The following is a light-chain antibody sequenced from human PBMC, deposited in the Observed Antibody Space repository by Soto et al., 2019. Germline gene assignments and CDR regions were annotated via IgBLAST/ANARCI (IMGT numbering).Light chain of an antibody. CDR1: QSVSSY. J-gene: IGKJ1*01. V-gene: IGKV3-11*01. CDR2: GTS. CDR3: QQRSNRPT. Sequence: EIVVTQSPGTLSLSPVERATLSCRASQSVSSYLAWYQQKPGQAPRLLMSGTSNRATGTPDRFSGSGSGTDFTLTISSLEPEDFAVYYCQQRSNRPTFGQGTKVDIK.